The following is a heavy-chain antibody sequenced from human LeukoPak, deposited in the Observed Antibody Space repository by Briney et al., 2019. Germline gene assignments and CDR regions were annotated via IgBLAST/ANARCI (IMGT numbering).Heavy chain of an antibody. V-gene: IGHV4-30-4*08. CDR1: GGSISSGDYY. Sequence: PSETLSLTCTVSGGSISSGDYYWRWIRQPPGKGLEWIGYIYYSGSTYYKPSLKSRVTISVDTSKNQFSLKLSSVTAADTAVYYCARGDYDFWSGYKNFDYWGQGTLVTVSS. CDR2: IYYSGST. J-gene: IGHJ4*02. D-gene: IGHD3-3*01. CDR3: ARGDYDFWSGYKNFDY.